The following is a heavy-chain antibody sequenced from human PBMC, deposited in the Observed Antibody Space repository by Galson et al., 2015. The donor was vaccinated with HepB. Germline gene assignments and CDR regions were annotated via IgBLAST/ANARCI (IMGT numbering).Heavy chain of an antibody. Sequence: SLRLACAASGVTFPISAMHWVRKAPGKGLEWVAVISYDGSNKYYADSVKGRFTISRDNSKNTLYLQMNSLRAEDTAVYHCARGGRWELMPAPFDYWGQGTLVTVSS. CDR1: GVTFPISA. J-gene: IGHJ4*02. D-gene: IGHD1-26*01. V-gene: IGHV3-30-3*01. CDR3: ARGGRWELMPAPFDY. CDR2: ISYDGSNK.